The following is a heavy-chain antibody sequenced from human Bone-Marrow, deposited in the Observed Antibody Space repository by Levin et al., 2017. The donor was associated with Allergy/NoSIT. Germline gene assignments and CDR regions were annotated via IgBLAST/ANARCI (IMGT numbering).Heavy chain of an antibody. V-gene: IGHV1-2*02. J-gene: IGHJ4*02. CDR3: ARGGNYDSSGQFDY. D-gene: IGHD3-22*01. CDR2: INPNSGGT. Sequence: GESLKISCKASGYTFTGYYMHWVRQAPGQGLEWMGWINPNSGGTNYAQKFQGRVTMTRDTSISTAYMELSRLRSDDTAVYYCARGGNYDSSGQFDYWGQGTLVTVSS. CDR1: GYTFTGYY.